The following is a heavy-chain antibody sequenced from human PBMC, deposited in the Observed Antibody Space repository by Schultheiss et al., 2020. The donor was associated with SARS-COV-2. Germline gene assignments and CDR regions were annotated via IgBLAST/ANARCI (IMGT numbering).Heavy chain of an antibody. CDR3: VSTSDIVVAVATT. J-gene: IGHJ1*01. D-gene: IGHD2-15*01. Sequence: SETLSLTCTVSGGSISSSSYYWGWIRQPPGKGLEWIGSIYYSGSTYYNPSLKSRVTISADTSKNQFSLKLSSVTATDTAVYYCVSTSDIVVAVATTWGQGTLVTVSS. V-gene: IGHV4-39*01. CDR2: IYYSGST. CDR1: GGSISSSSYY.